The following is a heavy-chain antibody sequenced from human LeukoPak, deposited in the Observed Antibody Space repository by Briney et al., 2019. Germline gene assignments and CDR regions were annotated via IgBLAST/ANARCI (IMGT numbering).Heavy chain of an antibody. J-gene: IGHJ4*02. Sequence: GGSLRLSCASSGFTFSNYAMSWVRQAPGKGLEWVATISGSGATRNYADSVKGRFTISRDNSKNTLYLQINSLRAEDTALYYCVTEVLVAFYYWGQGTLVTVSS. CDR2: ISGSGATR. D-gene: IGHD2-2*01. CDR1: GFTFSNYA. V-gene: IGHV3-23*01. CDR3: VTEVLVAFYY.